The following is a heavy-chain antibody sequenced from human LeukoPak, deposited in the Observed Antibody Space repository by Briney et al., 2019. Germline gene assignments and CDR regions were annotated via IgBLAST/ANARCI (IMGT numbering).Heavy chain of an antibody. CDR2: IYTSGST. CDR1: GYSISSGYY. D-gene: IGHD3-22*01. CDR3: ARAPSMINLDY. Sequence: SETLSLTCAVSGYSISSGYYWSWIRQPAGKGLEWIGRIYTSGSTNYNPSLKSRVTISLDTSKNQFSLKLSSVTAADTAVYYCARAPSMINLDYWGQGILVTVSS. J-gene: IGHJ4*02. V-gene: IGHV4-61*02.